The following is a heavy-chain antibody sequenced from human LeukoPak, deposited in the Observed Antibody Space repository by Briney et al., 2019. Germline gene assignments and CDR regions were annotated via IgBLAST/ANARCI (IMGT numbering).Heavy chain of an antibody. J-gene: IGHJ1*01. V-gene: IGHV3-66*04. Sequence: GGSLRLSCTASGFSFSGHWMHWARQLPGKGLEWVSVIYSEINTYYADSVKGRFTISRDNSKNTVYLQMNSLRAEDPAVFYCSSHGPDSSSWPPEYFHHWGQGTLVTVSS. D-gene: IGHD6-13*01. CDR2: IYSEINT. CDR3: SSHGPDSSSWPPEYFHH. CDR1: GFSFSGHW.